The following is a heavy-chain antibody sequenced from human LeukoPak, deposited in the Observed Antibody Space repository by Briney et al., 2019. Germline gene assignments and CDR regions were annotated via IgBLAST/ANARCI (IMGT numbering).Heavy chain of an antibody. CDR2: MNPNSGNT. J-gene: IGHJ3*02. D-gene: IGHD3-22*01. V-gene: IGHV1-8*01. CDR3: ARGYYDSSGYYYDEGDAFDI. CDR1: GYTFTSYD. Sequence: GASVKVSCKASGYTFTSYDINWVRQATGQGLGWMGWMNPNSGNTGYAQKFQGRVTMTRNTSISTAYMELSSLRSEDTAVYYCARGYYDSSGYYYDEGDAFDIWGQGTMVTVSS.